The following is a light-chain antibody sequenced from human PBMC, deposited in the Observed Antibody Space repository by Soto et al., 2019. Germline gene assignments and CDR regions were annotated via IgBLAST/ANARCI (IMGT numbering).Light chain of an antibody. Sequence: IALTKAQGTLSLFPGERATISCLASQSVRSYLAWNQQKPGQPPRLLISGASVRASGVPVRISGSGSGTEFTLTISSLQSEDFAVYYCQQYNNWPPITFGQGTRLEIK. J-gene: IGKJ5*01. V-gene: IGKV3D-15*01. CDR1: QSVRSY. CDR3: QQYNNWPPIT. CDR2: GAS.